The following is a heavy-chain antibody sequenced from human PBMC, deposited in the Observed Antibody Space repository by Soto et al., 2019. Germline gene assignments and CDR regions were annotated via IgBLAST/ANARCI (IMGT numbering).Heavy chain of an antibody. CDR3: HGYGY. CDR1: GFNVRANY. D-gene: IGHD5-12*01. J-gene: IGHJ4*02. Sequence: EVQLVESGGGLIQPGRSLRLSCAVSGFNVRANYMSWVRQAPGKGLEWVSVIYSGGTTYYADSVKGRFIISRDISKNTLYLQMNILRAEDTAVYYCHGYGYWGQGTLVTVSS. CDR2: IYSGGTT. V-gene: IGHV3-53*01.